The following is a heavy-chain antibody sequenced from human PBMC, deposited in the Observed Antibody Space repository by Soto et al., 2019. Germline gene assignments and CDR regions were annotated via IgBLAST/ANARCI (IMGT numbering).Heavy chain of an antibody. D-gene: IGHD3-22*01. Sequence: GGSLRLSCAASGFTFSNAWMSWVRQAPGKGLEWVGRIKSKTDGGTTDYAAPVKGRFTISRDDSKNTLYLQMNSLKTEDTAVYYCTTDHDSSVYYSAFFDYWGQGTLVTVSS. CDR3: TTDHDSSVYYSAFFDY. J-gene: IGHJ4*02. CDR1: GFTFSNAW. V-gene: IGHV3-15*01. CDR2: IKSKTDGGTT.